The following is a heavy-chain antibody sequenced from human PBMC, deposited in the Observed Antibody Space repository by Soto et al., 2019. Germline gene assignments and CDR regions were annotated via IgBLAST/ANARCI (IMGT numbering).Heavy chain of an antibody. CDR3: ARWLLLRYYFDY. J-gene: IGHJ4*02. CDR1: GGTFSSYA. V-gene: IGHV1-69*13. CDR2: IIPIFGTA. D-gene: IGHD3-22*01. Sequence: GASVKVSCKASGGTFSSYAISWVRQAPGQGLEWMGGIIPIFGTANYAQKFQGRVTITADESTSTAYMELSSLRSEDTAVYYCARWLLLRYYFDYWGQGTLVTVSS.